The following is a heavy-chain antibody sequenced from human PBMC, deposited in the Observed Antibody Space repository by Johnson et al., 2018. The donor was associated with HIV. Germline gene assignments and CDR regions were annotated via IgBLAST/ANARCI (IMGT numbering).Heavy chain of an antibody. J-gene: IGHJ3*02. Sequence: VQLVESGGGLVEPGGSLRLSCLASGFIFGSCWMTWVRQAPGKGLEWVANINQDGSEKYYVDSVKGRFTIDRDNSKNTVYLQMNSLRAEDTALYYCARDGAYSYFAFDIWGRGTMVTVSS. D-gene: IGHD5-18*01. CDR2: INQDGSEK. CDR3: ARDGAYSYFAFDI. CDR1: GFIFGSCW. V-gene: IGHV3-7*01.